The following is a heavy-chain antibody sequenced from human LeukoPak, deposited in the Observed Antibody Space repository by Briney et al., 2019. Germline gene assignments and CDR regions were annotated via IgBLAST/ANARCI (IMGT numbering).Heavy chain of an antibody. CDR1: GYTFTGYY. D-gene: IGHD2-2*01. J-gene: IGHJ6*03. Sequence: GASVKVSCKASGYTFTGYYMHWVRQAPGQGLEWMGWINPNSGGTNYAQKFQGRVTMTRDMSISTAYMELRSLRSDDTAVYYCARHGIVVEPAHYYYYMDVWGKETTVTISS. V-gene: IGHV1-2*02. CDR2: INPNSGGT. CDR3: ARHGIVVEPAHYYYYMDV.